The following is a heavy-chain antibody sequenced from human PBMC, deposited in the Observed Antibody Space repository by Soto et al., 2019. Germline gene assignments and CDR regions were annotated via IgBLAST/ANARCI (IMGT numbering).Heavy chain of an antibody. CDR1: VYTFTSYA. CDR2: INAGNGNT. Sequence: ASVTVSCKASVYTFTSYARHWVRQAPGQRLEWMGWINAGNGNTKYSQKFQGRVTITRDTSASTAYMELSSLRSEDTAVYYCARDECSGGSCYGWSAFDIWGQGTMVTVSS. V-gene: IGHV1-3*01. J-gene: IGHJ3*02. CDR3: ARDECSGGSCYGWSAFDI. D-gene: IGHD2-15*01.